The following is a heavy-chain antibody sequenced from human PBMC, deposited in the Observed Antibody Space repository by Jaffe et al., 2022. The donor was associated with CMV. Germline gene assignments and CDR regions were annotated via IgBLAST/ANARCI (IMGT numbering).Heavy chain of an antibody. J-gene: IGHJ6*02. CDR2: ISGSGGST. D-gene: IGHD3-10*01. V-gene: IGHV3-23*01. Sequence: EVQLLESGGGLVQPGGSLRLSCAASGFTFSSYAMSWVRQAPGKGLEWVSAISGSGGSTYYADSVKGRFTISRDNSKNTLYLQMNSLRAEDTAVYYCAKMAWFGDQTPRVYYYYYGMDVWGQGTTVTVSS. CDR1: GFTFSSYA. CDR3: AKMAWFGDQTPRVYYYYYGMDV.